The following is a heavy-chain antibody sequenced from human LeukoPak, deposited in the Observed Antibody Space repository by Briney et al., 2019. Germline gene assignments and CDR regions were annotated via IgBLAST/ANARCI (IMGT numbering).Heavy chain of an antibody. CDR3: ARNVDTAMTYYFDY. CDR2: IYYSGST. CDR1: GGSISSYF. J-gene: IGHJ4*02. V-gene: IGHV4-59*01. Sequence: SETLSLTCTVSGGSISSYFWSWLWQPRGKGLEWIGYIYYSGSTNYNPSLKSRVSISVDTSKNQFSLRLRSVTAADTAVYYCARNVDTAMTYYFDYWGQGTLVTVSS. D-gene: IGHD5-18*01.